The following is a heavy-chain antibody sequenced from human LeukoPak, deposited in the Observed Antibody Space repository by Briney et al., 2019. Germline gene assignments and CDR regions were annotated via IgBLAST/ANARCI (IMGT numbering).Heavy chain of an antibody. CDR3: ARDGGNDAFDI. V-gene: IGHV3-72*01. D-gene: IGHD3-16*01. CDR2: TRNKVNSYTT. CDR1: GFTFSDHY. Sequence: PGGSLRLSCAASGFTFSDHYMDWVRQAPGKGLEWVGRTRNKVNSYTTEYAASVKGRFTISRDDSKKSLYLQMNSLKTEDTAVYYCARDGGNDAFDILGQGTMVTVSS. J-gene: IGHJ3*02.